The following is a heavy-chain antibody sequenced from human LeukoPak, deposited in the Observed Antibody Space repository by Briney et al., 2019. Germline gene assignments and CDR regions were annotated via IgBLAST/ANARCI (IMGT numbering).Heavy chain of an antibody. D-gene: IGHD5-12*01. CDR1: GYSFTSYW. CDR2: IYPGDSDT. J-gene: IGHJ4*02. Sequence: GESLKISCKGSGYSFTSYWIGWVRQMPGKGLEWMGIIYPGDSDTRYSPSFQGQVTISADKSISTAYLQWSSLKASDTAMYYCARYASHSGYDDGLDYWGQGTLVTVSS. CDR3: ARYASHSGYDDGLDY. V-gene: IGHV5-51*01.